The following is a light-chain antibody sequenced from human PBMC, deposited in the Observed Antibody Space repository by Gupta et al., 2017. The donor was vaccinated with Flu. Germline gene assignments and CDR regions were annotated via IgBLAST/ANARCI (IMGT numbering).Light chain of an antibody. J-gene: IGKJ1*01. CDR2: AAS. V-gene: IGKV1-39*01. Sequence: PSSLSASVGDRVTITCRASQSISNYLDWYQQKPGKAPNLLIYAASREKSGVPSRFSGSGSGTDFTLTLSSRQPEDFATYYCQQRDSTPWTFGQGTTVEIK. CDR1: QSISNY. CDR3: QQRDSTPWT.